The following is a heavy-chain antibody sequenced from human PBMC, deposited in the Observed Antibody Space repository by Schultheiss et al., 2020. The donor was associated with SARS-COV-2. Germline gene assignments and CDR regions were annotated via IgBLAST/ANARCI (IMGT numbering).Heavy chain of an antibody. J-gene: IGHJ5*02. D-gene: IGHD1-20*01. CDR1: GFTVSKNE. V-gene: IGHV3-7*01. CDR3: ARARSNWNALGWFDP. Sequence: GGSLRLSCAASGFTVSKNEMTWVRQAPGKGLEWVANIKQDGSEKYYVDSVKGRFTISRDNAKNSLYLQMNSLRAEDTAVYYCARARSNWNALGWFDPWGQGTLVTVSS. CDR2: IKQDGSEK.